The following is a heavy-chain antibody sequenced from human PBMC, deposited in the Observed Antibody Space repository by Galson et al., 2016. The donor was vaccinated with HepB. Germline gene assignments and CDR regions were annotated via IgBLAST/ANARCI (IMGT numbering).Heavy chain of an antibody. CDR2: IWNDGSNK. J-gene: IGHJ6*02. V-gene: IGHV3-33*01. CDR1: GFTFSRHG. Sequence: CAASGFTFSRHGIHWVRQAPGEGLEWVAVIWNDGSNKYYADSVKGRFTISRDNSKNTLFLQMNSLRAEDTAVYYCARVPVVTHEGGMDVWGQGTTVTVSS. CDR3: ARVPVVTHEGGMDV. D-gene: IGHD3-16*01.